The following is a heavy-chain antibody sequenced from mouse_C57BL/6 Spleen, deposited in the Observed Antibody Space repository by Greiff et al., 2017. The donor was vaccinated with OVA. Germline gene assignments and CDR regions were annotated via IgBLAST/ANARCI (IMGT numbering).Heavy chain of an antibody. CDR1: GYAFSSSW. CDR2: IYPGDGDT. V-gene: IGHV1-82*01. Sequence: VQLQESGPELVKPGASVKISCKASGYAFSSSWMNWVKQRPGKGLEWIGRIYPGDGDTNYNGKFKGKATLTADKSSSTAYMQLSSLRSEDSAVYFCARLRRDWYFDVWGTGTTVTVSS. CDR3: ARLRRDWYFDV. D-gene: IGHD2-2*01. J-gene: IGHJ1*03.